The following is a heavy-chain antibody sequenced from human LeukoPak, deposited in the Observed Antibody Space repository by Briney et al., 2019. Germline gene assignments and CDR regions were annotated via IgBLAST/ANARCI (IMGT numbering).Heavy chain of an antibody. V-gene: IGHV3-23*01. CDR1: GFAFGSEA. CDR3: ARDDYEGSN. D-gene: IGHD4/OR15-4a*01. CDR2: ISPGGGTT. Sequence: SGGSLRLSCAVSGFAFGSEAMSWVRQSPARGLEWVASISPGGGTTYYADYVKGRFTISRDNSKNSLFVQMNSLRAEDTAVYYCARDDYEGSNWGQGTLVTVSS. J-gene: IGHJ4*02.